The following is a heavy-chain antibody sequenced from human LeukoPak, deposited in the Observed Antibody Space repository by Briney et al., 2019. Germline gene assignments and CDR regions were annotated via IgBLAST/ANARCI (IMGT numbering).Heavy chain of an antibody. V-gene: IGHV3-9*01. CDR2: ISWSSGTL. CDR1: GFTFEDHP. J-gene: IGHJ6*04. D-gene: IGHD3-10*02. CDR3: AELGITMIGGV. Sequence: GGSLRLSCVVSGFTFEDHPMHWVRQAPGKGLEWVSGISWSSGTLGYADSVKGRFTISRDNAMNSLYLQMNSLRAEDTAVYYCAELGITMIGGVWGKGTTVTISS.